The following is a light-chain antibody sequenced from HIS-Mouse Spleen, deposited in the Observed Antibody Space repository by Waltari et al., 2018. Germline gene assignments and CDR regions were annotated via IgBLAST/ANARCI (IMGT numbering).Light chain of an antibody. CDR1: SSDVGSYYL. Sequence: QSALTQPASVSGSPGQSITISCTGTSSDVGSYYLVSWYKQHPGKAPKLMSYEGSKRPSGVSNRFSGSKSGNTASLTISGLQAEDEADYYCCSYAGSSTVVFGGGTKLTVL. V-gene: IGLV2-23*01. CDR2: EGS. CDR3: CSYAGSSTVV. J-gene: IGLJ2*01.